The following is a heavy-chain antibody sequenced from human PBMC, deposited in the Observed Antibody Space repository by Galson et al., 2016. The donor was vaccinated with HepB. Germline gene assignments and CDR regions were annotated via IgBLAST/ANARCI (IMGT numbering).Heavy chain of an antibody. CDR2: IYHSGST. V-gene: IGHV4-4*02. J-gene: IGHJ6*02. Sequence: ETLSLTCAVSGVSISGTNWWSWVRPPPGKGLEWIGEIYHSGSTNYNPSLQSRVTISVDTSKNQFSLNLDSVTAADTALYYCVRNGYYCLDAWGQGTTVTVAS. CDR1: GVSISGTNW. CDR3: VRNGYYCLDA.